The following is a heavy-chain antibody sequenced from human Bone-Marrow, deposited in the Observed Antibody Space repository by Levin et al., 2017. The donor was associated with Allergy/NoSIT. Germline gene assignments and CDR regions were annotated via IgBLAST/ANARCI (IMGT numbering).Heavy chain of an antibody. V-gene: IGHV3-7*01. CDR1: GFTFNNYW. CDR3: ARDLIPAAIHYFGMDV. D-gene: IGHD2-2*02. Sequence: GESLKISCAASGFTFNNYWMSWVRQAPGKGLEWVAQIKQDGSDKYYVDSVKGRFTISRDNAENSLNLEMNSLRAEDTAVYYCARDLIPAAIHYFGMDVWGQGTTVTVFS. CDR2: IKQDGSDK. J-gene: IGHJ6*02.